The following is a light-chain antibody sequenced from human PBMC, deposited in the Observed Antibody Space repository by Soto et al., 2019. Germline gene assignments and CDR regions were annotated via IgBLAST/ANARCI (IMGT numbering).Light chain of an antibody. CDR3: QQDYNLPPIT. Sequence: IVMTQSPATLSLSPLEAPTPCCRGXQSVSSSYLSWYQQKPGQAPRLLIYGASTRATGIPARFSGSGSGTDFTLTISSLQPEDFAVYYCQQDYNLPPITFGQGTRLENK. V-gene: IGKV3D-7*01. CDR1: QSVSSSY. J-gene: IGKJ5*01. CDR2: GAS.